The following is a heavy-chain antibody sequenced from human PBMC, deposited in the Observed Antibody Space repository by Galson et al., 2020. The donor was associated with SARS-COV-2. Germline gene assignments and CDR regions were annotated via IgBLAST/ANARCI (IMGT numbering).Heavy chain of an antibody. D-gene: IGHD2-8*02. CDR2: IYPNGRT. CDR3: ARQGVNMIVLVTVPGWYFDL. Sequence: SQTLSLTCTVSGYSVSTTNYWGWVRQPPGKGLEWIGSIYPNGRTYYNPSLKSRATMSVDTSKNQFSLRLDSVTAADTALYYCARQGVNMIVLVTVPGWYFDLWGRGTLVSVSS. V-gene: IGHV4-38-2*02. CDR1: GYSVSTTNY. J-gene: IGHJ2*01.